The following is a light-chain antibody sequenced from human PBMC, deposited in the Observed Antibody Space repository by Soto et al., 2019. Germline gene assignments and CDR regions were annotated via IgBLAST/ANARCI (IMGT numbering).Light chain of an antibody. V-gene: IGKV3-11*01. CDR2: HAS. J-gene: IGKJ1*01. CDR1: QSVSDN. CDR3: QQCSNWPRT. Sequence: EIVLTQSPATLSLSPGESATLSCRASQSVSDNLAWYQQKPGLAPRLLIYHASTRATVIPARFSGSGSGTEFSLTISSLEPEDFAVYYCQQCSNWPRTFGEGTKVDIK.